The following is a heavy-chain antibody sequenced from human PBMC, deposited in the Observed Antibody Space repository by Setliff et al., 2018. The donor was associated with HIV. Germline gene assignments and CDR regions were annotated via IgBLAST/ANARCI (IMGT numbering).Heavy chain of an antibody. J-gene: IGHJ4*02. CDR2: IYYSGST. CDR1: GGSISSGDYY. CDR3: ARDDYGYNGKGFDY. Sequence: SETLSLTCTVSGGSISSGDYYWSWIRQPPGKGLEWIGYIYYSGSTYYNPSLKSRVTISVDTSKNQFSLKLSSVTAADTAVYYCARDDYGYNGKGFDYWGPGTLVTVSS. D-gene: IGHD4-17*01. V-gene: IGHV4-30-4*08.